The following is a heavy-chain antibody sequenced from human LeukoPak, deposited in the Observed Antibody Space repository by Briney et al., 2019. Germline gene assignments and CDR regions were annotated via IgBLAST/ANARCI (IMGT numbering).Heavy chain of an antibody. D-gene: IGHD3-10*01. CDR3: ARRSLWFGELLSDHFDY. CDR2: IYHSGST. J-gene: IGHJ4*02. Sequence: SETLSLTCTVSGYSISSGYYWGWIRQPPGKGLEWIGSIYHSGSTYYNPSLKSRVTISVDTSKNQFSLKLSSVTAADTAVYYCARRSLWFGELLSDHFDYWGQGTLVTVSS. CDR1: GYSISSGYY. V-gene: IGHV4-38-2*02.